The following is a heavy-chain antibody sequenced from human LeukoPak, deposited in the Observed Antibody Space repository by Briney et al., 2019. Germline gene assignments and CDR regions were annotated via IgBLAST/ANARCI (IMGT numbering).Heavy chain of an antibody. Sequence: ASVKVSCKASGYTFTVYYMHCVRQAPGQGLEWMGWINPNSGGTNYAQKFQGRVTMTRDTSISTAYMELSRLRSDDTAVYYCARFLPDGSGWQIDYWGQGTLVTVSS. J-gene: IGHJ4*02. CDR2: INPNSGGT. CDR3: ARFLPDGSGWQIDY. D-gene: IGHD6-19*01. V-gene: IGHV1-2*02. CDR1: GYTFTVYY.